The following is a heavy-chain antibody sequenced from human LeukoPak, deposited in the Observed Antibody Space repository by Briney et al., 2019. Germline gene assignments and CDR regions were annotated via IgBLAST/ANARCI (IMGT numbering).Heavy chain of an antibody. CDR2: ISYDESNK. CDR3: AREACPYRLCYYDSSGYSLNYYFDY. D-gene: IGHD3-22*01. Sequence: GRSLRLSCAASGFTFSSYAMHWVRQAPGKGLEWVAVISYDESNKYYADSVKGRFTISRDNSKNTLYLQMNSLRAEDTAVYYCAREACPYRLCYYDSSGYSLNYYFDYWGQGTLVTVSS. CDR1: GFTFSSYA. V-gene: IGHV3-30-3*01. J-gene: IGHJ4*02.